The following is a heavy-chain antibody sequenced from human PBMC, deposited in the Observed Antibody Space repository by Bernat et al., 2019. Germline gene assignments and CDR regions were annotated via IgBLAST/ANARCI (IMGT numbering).Heavy chain of an antibody. CDR1: GFTFSSYG. D-gene: IGHD1-26*01. J-gene: IGHJ3*02. CDR3: AKDSEDAFDI. Sequence: QVQLVESGGGVVQPGRSLRLSCVASGFTFSSYGMHWVRQAPGKGLEWVAVISYDGSNKYYADSVKGRFTISRDNSKNTLYLQMNSLRAEDTAVYYCAKDSEDAFDIWGQGTMVTVSS. CDR2: ISYDGSNK. V-gene: IGHV3-30*18.